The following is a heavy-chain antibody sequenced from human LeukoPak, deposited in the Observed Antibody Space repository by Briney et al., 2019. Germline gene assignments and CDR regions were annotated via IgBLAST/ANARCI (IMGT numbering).Heavy chain of an antibody. CDR3: ARDAQRGFDYSNSLQY. Sequence: GGSLRPSCAAAGFTFSHYAMHWVRQAPGKGLEWVAVIWSDGTNKYYAASVRGRFSISRDDSDNTVYLQMNSLRPEDTGVYYCARDAQRGFDYSNSLQYWGQGTPVTVST. V-gene: IGHV3-33*01. CDR1: GFTFSHYA. CDR2: IWSDGTNK. J-gene: IGHJ4*02. D-gene: IGHD4-11*01.